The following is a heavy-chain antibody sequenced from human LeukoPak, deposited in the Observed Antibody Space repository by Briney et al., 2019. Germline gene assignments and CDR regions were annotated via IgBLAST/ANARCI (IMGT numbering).Heavy chain of an antibody. D-gene: IGHD6-13*01. J-gene: IGHJ4*02. CDR1: GGSFSGYY. Sequence: SETLSLTCAVYGGSFSGYYWSWIRHPPGKGLEWIGEINHSGITNYNPSLKSRVTISVDTSKNQFSLKRSSVTAADTAVYYCARGYSSSWYGGYYFDYWGQGTLVTVSS. CDR2: INHSGIT. V-gene: IGHV4-34*01. CDR3: ARGYSSSWYGGYYFDY.